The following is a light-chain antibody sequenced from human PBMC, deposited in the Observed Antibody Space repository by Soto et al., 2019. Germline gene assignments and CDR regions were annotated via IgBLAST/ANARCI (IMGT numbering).Light chain of an antibody. CDR3: QSYDNSLSVHVV. CDR1: SSNIGAGYD. CDR2: VNS. V-gene: IGLV1-40*01. Sequence: QSVLTQPPSVSGAPGQRVTISCTGTSSNIGAGYDVHWYQRVPGTSPKLLIFVNSNRPSGVPDRFSGSKSGTSASLAITGLQAEDEADYYCQSYDNSLSVHVVFGGGTKLTVL. J-gene: IGLJ2*01.